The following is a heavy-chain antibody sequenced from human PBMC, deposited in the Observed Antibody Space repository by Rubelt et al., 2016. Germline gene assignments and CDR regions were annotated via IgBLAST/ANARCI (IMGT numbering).Heavy chain of an antibody. CDR2: IKAGNGNT. CDR1: RYTFTSYA. J-gene: IGHJ2*01. V-gene: IGHV1-3*01. Sequence: QVQLVQSGAEVKKPGASVKVSCKASRYTFTSYAMHWVRQAPGQRLEWMGWIKAGNGNTKYSQKFQGRVTITRDTSASTAYMELSSLRSEDTAVYYCARSKDTAMVTDADWYFDLWGRGTLVTVSS. D-gene: IGHD5-18*01. CDR3: ARSKDTAMVTDADWYFDL.